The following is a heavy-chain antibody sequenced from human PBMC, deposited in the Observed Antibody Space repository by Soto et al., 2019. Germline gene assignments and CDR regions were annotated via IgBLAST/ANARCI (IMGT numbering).Heavy chain of an antibody. CDR3: AREPNEHYYFDY. CDR1: GGTFSSYA. D-gene: IGHD3-10*01. Sequence: SVKVSCKASGGTFSSYAISWVRQAPGQGLEWMGGIIPIFGTANYAQKFQGRVTITADESTSTVFMELTSLRSEDTAVYFCAREPNEHYYFDYWGQGTLVTV. CDR2: IIPIFGTA. V-gene: IGHV1-69*13. J-gene: IGHJ4*02.